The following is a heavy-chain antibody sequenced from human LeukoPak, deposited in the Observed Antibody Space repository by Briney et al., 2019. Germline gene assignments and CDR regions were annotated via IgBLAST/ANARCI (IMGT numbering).Heavy chain of an antibody. D-gene: IGHD2-2*01. CDR3: AKDGGGYCNNSSC. Sequence: GGSLRLSCAASGFTFSNYAMSWGRQAPGKGLECVSAISDSGDKTDYADSVRGRFTIYRDNSKDTLYLQMNSLGAADTAVYYCAKDGGGYCNNSSCWGQGTLVTVSS. CDR1: GFTFSNYA. CDR2: ISDSGDKT. J-gene: IGHJ4*02. V-gene: IGHV3-23*01.